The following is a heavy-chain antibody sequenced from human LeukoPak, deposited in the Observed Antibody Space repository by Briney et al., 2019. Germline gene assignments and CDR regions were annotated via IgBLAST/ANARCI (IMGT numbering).Heavy chain of an antibody. V-gene: IGHV1-18*01. J-gene: IGHJ5*02. CDR3: AREVVVAGGSRWFDP. D-gene: IGHD2-15*01. CDR1: GYTFTSYG. CDR2: IGAYNGNT. Sequence: ASVKVSCKASGYTFTSYGISWVRQAPGQGLERMGWIGAYNGNTNYAQKLQGRVTMTTDTSTSTAYMELRSLRSDDTAVYYCAREVVVAGGSRWFDPWDQGTLVTVSS.